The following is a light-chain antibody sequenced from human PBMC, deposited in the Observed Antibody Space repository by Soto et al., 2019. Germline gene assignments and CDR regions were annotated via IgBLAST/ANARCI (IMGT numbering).Light chain of an antibody. CDR3: QQSHGFADT. CDR2: AEY. Sequence: DIQLPQSPSSLSASVGDRVTVTCRASQTTSWSLNWYQQKPGRAPKLLIYAEYSLQSWVPSRFSGSGSGTDVTLTISRLQPEDFATYYCQQSHGFADTFGQGTKLEI. CDR1: QTTSWS. V-gene: IGKV1-39*01. J-gene: IGKJ2*01.